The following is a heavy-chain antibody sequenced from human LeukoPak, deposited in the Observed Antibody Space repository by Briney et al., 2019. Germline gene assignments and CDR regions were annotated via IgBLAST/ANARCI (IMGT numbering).Heavy chain of an antibody. D-gene: IGHD3-3*01. CDR1: GFTFSSYS. CDR2: ISSSSSYI. Sequence: GGSLRLSCAASGFTFSSYSLNWVRQAPGKGLEWVSSISSSSSYIYYADSVKGRFTISRDNAKNSLYLQMNSLGAEDTDVYYCARDRALNDFWSGNIYYFDYWGQGTLVTVSS. J-gene: IGHJ4*02. V-gene: IGHV3-21*01. CDR3: ARDRALNDFWSGNIYYFDY.